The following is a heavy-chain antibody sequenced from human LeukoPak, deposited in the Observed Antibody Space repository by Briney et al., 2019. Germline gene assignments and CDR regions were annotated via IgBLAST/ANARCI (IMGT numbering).Heavy chain of an antibody. CDR2: IYHSGST. V-gene: IGHV4-30-2*05. J-gene: IGHJ3*02. Sequence: SQTLSLTCAVSDGSISSGGYSWSWIRQPPGKGLEWIGYIYHSGSTYYNPSLKSRVTISVDTSKNQFSLKLSSVTAADTAVYYCARVYVVVPAAIPHYAFDIWGQGTMVTVSS. CDR1: DGSISSGGYS. CDR3: ARVYVVVPAAIPHYAFDI. D-gene: IGHD2-2*02.